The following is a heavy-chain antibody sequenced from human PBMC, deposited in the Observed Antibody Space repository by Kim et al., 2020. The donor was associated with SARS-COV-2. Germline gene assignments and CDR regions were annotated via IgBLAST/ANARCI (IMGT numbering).Heavy chain of an antibody. V-gene: IGHV4-30-2*01. CDR3: AGDRDYGHHDY. Sequence: SETLSLTCAVSGVSITIDDYSWSWIRQPPGKGLEWIGYIYHSGRAFYNPSLKSRVAMSVDTSVDQFSLRLSSVTAADTAVYYCAGDRDYGHHDYWGQG. D-gene: IGHD4-17*01. CDR2: IYHSGRA. CDR1: GVSITIDDYS. J-gene: IGHJ4*02.